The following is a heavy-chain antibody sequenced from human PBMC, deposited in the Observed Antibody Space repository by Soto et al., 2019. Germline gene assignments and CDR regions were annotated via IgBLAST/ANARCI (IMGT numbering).Heavy chain of an antibody. J-gene: IGHJ6*03. Sequence: GGSLRLSCAASGFTFSSYSMNWVRQAPGKGLEWVSYISSSSSTIYYADSVKGRFTISRDNAKNSLYLQMNSLRAEDTAVYYCARAEVVGFGDAEGYYYYMDVWGKGTTVTVSS. D-gene: IGHD3-10*01. CDR2: ISSSSSTI. V-gene: IGHV3-48*01. CDR1: GFTFSSYS. CDR3: ARAEVVGFGDAEGYYYYMDV.